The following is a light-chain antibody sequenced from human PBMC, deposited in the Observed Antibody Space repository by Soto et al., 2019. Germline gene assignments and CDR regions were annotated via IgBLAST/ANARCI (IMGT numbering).Light chain of an antibody. Sequence: DIQMTQSPSSLSASVGERVAVACRASQSITRYLNWYQQKPGKAPKLLIYAASSLQSGVPSRFSGSGSGKDFTLTISSMQREDFATYSCQQTDTPSRTFGKATKVDIK. CDR3: QQTDTPSRT. J-gene: IGKJ1*01. CDR2: AAS. CDR1: QSITRY. V-gene: IGKV1-39*01.